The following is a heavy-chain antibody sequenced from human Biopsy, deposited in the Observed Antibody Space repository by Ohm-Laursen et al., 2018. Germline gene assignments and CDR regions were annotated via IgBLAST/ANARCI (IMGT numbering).Heavy chain of an antibody. Sequence: SVKVSCKASGNTFATYHIHWVRQAPGQGLEWMGVISPSGATTSFSQKFQGRITMTRDTSTGTVYMDLNSLGSEDTAVYYCARAVVGSDGTDSYYYGMDVWGPGTTVTVSS. CDR3: ARAVVGSDGTDSYYYGMDV. CDR2: ISPSGATT. CDR1: GNTFATYH. V-gene: IGHV1-46*01. J-gene: IGHJ6*02. D-gene: IGHD2-2*01.